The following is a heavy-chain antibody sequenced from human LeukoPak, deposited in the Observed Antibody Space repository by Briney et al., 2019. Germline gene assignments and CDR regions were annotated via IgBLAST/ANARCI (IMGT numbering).Heavy chain of an antibody. J-gene: IGHJ4*02. CDR2: ISSSGSTI. CDR3: ARDSLVGAYYFDY. Sequence: PGGSLRLSCAASGFTFSDYYMSWIRQAPGKGLEWVSYISSSGSTIYYADSVKGRFTISRDNAKNSLYLQMNSLRAEDTAVYYCARDSLVGAYYFDYWGQGTLVTVSS. V-gene: IGHV3-11*01. D-gene: IGHD1-26*01. CDR1: GFTFSDYY.